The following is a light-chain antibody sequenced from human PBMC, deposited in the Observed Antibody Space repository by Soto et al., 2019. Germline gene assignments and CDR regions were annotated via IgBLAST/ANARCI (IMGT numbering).Light chain of an antibody. V-gene: IGLV4-69*01. CDR2: LNSDGSH. CDR3: QTWGTGMV. Sequence: QTVVTQSPSASASLGASVNLTCTLSSGHSSYAIAWHQQQPEKGPRYLMKLNSDGSHSKGDGIPDRFSGSSSGAERYLTISSLQSEDEADYYCQTWGTGMVVGGGTKVTVL. J-gene: IGLJ3*02. CDR1: SGHSSYA.